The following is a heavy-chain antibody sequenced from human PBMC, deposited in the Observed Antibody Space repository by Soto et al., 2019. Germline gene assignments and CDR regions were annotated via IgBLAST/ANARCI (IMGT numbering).Heavy chain of an antibody. CDR1: GFTFSSYW. V-gene: IGHV3-7*01. D-gene: IGHD6-13*01. J-gene: IGHJ5*02. CDR2: IKQDGSEK. Sequence: GGSLRLSCAASGFTFSSYWMSWVRQAPGKGLEWVANIKQDGSEKYYVDSVKGRFTISRDNAKNSLYLQMNSLRAEDTAVYYCARGYSISWYWFDPWGQGTLVTVSS. CDR3: ARGYSISWYWFDP.